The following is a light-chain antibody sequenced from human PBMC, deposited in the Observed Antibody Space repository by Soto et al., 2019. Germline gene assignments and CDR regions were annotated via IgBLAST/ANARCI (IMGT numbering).Light chain of an antibody. CDR3: QQRSNWPPVT. CDR1: QSVSSY. V-gene: IGKV3-11*01. J-gene: IGKJ4*01. CDR2: DAS. Sequence: EIVLTQSPATLSLSPGERATLSCMASQSVSSYLAWYQQKPGQAPRLLIYDASNRATGIPARFSGSGTGSDFPLSISSLEPEDFAIYYCQQRSNWPPVTFGGGTKVEIK.